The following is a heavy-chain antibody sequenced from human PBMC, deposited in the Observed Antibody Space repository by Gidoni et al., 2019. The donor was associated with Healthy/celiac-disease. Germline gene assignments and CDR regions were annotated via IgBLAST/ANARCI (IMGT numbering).Heavy chain of an antibody. D-gene: IGHD5-18*01. J-gene: IGHJ4*02. V-gene: IGHV3-23*01. CDR2: ISGSGGST. Sequence: EVQLLESGGGLVQPGGSLRRSCAASGFTCSSYAMSWVRQAPGKGLEWVSAISGSGGSTYYADSVKGRFTISRDNSKNTLYLQMNSLRAEDTAVYYCAILGYNTPDFDYWGQGTLVTVSS. CDR1: GFTCSSYA. CDR3: AILGYNTPDFDY.